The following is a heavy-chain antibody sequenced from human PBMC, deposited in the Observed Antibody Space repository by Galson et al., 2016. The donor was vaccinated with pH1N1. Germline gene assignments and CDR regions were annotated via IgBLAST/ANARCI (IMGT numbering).Heavy chain of an antibody. V-gene: IGHV4-38-2*01. J-gene: IGHJ4*02. Sequence: SETLSLTCAVSGYSISSGYYWGWVRQPPGKGLEWIASIYETGDTYYNPSLKSRVAISVDMSKNHFSLKLNSVTAADTAMYYCARIARITGPDTEYYFDFWGQGLLVTVSS. CDR1: GYSISSGYY. CDR3: ARIARITGPDTEYYFDF. CDR2: IYETGDT. D-gene: IGHD1-14*01.